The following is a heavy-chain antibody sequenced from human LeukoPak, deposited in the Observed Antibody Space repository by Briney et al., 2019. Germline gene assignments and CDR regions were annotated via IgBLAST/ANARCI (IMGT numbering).Heavy chain of an antibody. CDR2: IYTSGST. V-gene: IGHV4-4*08. Sequence: SKTLSLTCTVSGGSINSYYWSWIRQPPGKGLEWIGYIYTSGSTNYNPSLKSRVTISVDTSKNQFSLKLSSVTAADTAVYYCARMPNAFDIWGQGTMVTVSS. CDR3: ARMPNAFDI. J-gene: IGHJ3*02. D-gene: IGHD2-2*01. CDR1: GGSINSYY.